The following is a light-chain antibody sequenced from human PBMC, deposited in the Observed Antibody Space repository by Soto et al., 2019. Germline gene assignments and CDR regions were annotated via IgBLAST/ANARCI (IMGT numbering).Light chain of an antibody. Sequence: QSVLTQPASVSGSPGQSITISCTGTSSDFGSYNLVSWYQQHPGKAPKLMIYEGSKRPSGVSNRFSGSKSGNTASLTISGLQADDEADYYCCSYVGSSTIEFGGGTKLTVL. CDR1: SSDFGSYNL. V-gene: IGLV2-23*01. J-gene: IGLJ2*01. CDR2: EGS. CDR3: CSYVGSSTIE.